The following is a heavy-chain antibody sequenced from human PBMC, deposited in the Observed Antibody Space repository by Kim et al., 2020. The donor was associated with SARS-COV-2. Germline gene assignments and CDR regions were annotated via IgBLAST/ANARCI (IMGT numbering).Heavy chain of an antibody. D-gene: IGHD2-2*01. CDR3: ARGVVVVPAALDYYYMDV. J-gene: IGHJ6*03. V-gene: IGHV4-4*02. Sequence: KSRVTISVDKSKNQFSLKLSSVTAADTAVYYCARGVVVVPAALDYYYMDVWGKGTTVTVSS.